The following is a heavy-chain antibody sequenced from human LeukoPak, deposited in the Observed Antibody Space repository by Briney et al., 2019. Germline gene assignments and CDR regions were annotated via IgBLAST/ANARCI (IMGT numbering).Heavy chain of an antibody. CDR1: GFTFSSYS. V-gene: IGHV3-21*01. Sequence: GGSLRLSCEASGFTFSSYSMNWVRQAPGKGLEWVSSISSSSSYIYYADSVKGRFTISRDNAKNSLYLQMNSLRAEDTAVYYCARDRTVTTSNWFNPWGQGTLVTVSS. J-gene: IGHJ5*02. CDR2: ISSSSSYI. CDR3: ARDRTVTTSNWFNP. D-gene: IGHD4-17*01.